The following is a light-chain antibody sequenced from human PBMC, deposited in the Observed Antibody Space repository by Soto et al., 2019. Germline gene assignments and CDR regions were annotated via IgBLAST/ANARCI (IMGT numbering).Light chain of an antibody. Sequence: EIVLTQSPGILSLSPGERATLSCRASQKISNKYLAWYQQKPGQAPRLLIFGASTRATGIPDRFVGRGSGTDFTPTISRLEPEDFSVYYCQQYDLALNFGPGTKVEIK. V-gene: IGKV3-20*01. CDR2: GAS. J-gene: IGKJ3*01. CDR1: QKISNKY. CDR3: QQYDLALN.